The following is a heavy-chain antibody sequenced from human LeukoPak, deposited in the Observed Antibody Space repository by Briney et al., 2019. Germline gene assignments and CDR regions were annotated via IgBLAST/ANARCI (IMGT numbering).Heavy chain of an antibody. D-gene: IGHD4-23*01. CDR1: VYTFTIYD. Sequence: GASVKVSCNPAVYTFTIYDIKWVRQSTGQGLEWMGWMNPNSGNTGYAQKFQGRVTMTRNTSISTAYMELSRLRSEDTAVYYCARVGGNPGYYYHFIDGWLKGATVTVSS. CDR2: MNPNSGNT. V-gene: IGHV1-8*01. CDR3: ARVGGNPGYYYHFIDG. J-gene: IGHJ6*03.